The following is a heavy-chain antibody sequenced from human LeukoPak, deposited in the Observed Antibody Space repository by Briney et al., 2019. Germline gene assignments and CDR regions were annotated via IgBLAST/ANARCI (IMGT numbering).Heavy chain of an antibody. CDR3: AGSPGIAAAGRASYFQH. CDR2: INHSGST. Sequence: SETLSLTCAVYGGSFSGYYWSWIRQPPGKGLEWIGEINHSGSTNYSPSLKSRVTISVDTSKNQFSLKLSSVTAADTAVYYCAGSPGIAAAGRASYFQHWGQGTLVTVSS. CDR1: GGSFSGYY. V-gene: IGHV4-34*01. D-gene: IGHD6-13*01. J-gene: IGHJ1*01.